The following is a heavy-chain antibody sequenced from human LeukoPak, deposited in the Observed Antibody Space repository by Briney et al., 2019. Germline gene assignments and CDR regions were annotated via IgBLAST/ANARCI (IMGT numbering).Heavy chain of an antibody. CDR1: GFTFSRSW. V-gene: IGHV3-7*02. CDR2: IKQDGTSK. Sequence: GGSLRLSCAAAGFTFSRSWVGSVRQAPGKGLEWVANIKQDGTSKYYVDSVMGRFTISRDNAENSVYLEMNSLSARDTSVFYGARHGDCCFDLWGPGTRVTVSS. J-gene: IGHJ4*03. D-gene: IGHD2-21*01. CDR3: ARHGDCCFDL.